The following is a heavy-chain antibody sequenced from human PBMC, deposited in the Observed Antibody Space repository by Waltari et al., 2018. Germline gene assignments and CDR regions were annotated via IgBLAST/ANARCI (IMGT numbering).Heavy chain of an antibody. CDR3: FSWFNSGSYYADY. J-gene: IGHJ4*02. CDR1: GFTFSSYW. D-gene: IGHD1-26*01. CDR2: IKQDGSEK. Sequence: EVQLVESGGGLVQPGGSLRLSCAASGFTFSSYWMSWVRQAPGKGLEWVANIKQDGSEKYYVDSVKGRFTISRDNAKNSLYLQMNSLRAEDTAVYYCFSWFNSGSYYADYWGQGTLVTVSS. V-gene: IGHV3-7*01.